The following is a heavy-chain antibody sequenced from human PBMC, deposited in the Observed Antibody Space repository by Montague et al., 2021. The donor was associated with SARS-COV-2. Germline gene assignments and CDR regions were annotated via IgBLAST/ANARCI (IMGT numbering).Heavy chain of an antibody. J-gene: IGHJ4*02. CDR3: ARGSSSSLH. V-gene: IGHV3-66*02. CDR2: IYSGGST. Sequence: SLRLSCPASGFTVSNNYMSWVRQAPGRGLEWVSIIYSGGSTYYADSVKGRFTISRDNSKNTLFLQMNSLRAEDTAVYYCARGSSSSLHWGQGTLVTVSS. CDR1: GFTVSNNY. D-gene: IGHD6-6*01.